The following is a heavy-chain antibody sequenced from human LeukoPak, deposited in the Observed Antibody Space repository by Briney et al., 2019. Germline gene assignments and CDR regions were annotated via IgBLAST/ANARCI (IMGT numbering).Heavy chain of an antibody. CDR2: INPDGSER. D-gene: IGHD6-19*01. J-gene: IGHJ6*02. CDR1: GFTFSSYW. Sequence: HTGGSLRLSCAASGFTFSSYWMSWVGQAPGKGLEWVALINPDGSERYYVDSVKGRFTISRDNARNSLYLQMDSLRDDDTAMYLCTRDLAAVPGPRMDVWGQGTTVTVSS. CDR3: TRDLAAVPGPRMDV. V-gene: IGHV3-7*03.